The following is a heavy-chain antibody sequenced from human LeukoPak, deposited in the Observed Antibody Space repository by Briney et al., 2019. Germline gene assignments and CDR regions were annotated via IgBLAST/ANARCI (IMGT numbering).Heavy chain of an antibody. D-gene: IGHD3-3*01. CDR2: ISGSGGST. CDR3: AKDRDYDFWSGYSKNWFDP. V-gene: IGHV3-23*01. CDR1: GFTFSSYA. Sequence: AGGSLRLSCAASGFTFSSYAMSWVRQAPGKGLEWASAISGSGGSTYYADSVKGRFTISRDNSKNTLYLQMNSLRAEDTAVYYCAKDRDYDFWSGYSKNWFDPWGQGTLATVSS. J-gene: IGHJ5*02.